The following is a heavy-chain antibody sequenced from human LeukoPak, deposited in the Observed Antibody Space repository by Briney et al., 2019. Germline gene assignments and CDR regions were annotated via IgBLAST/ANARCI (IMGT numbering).Heavy chain of an antibody. CDR1: GYTFTSYG. V-gene: IGHV1-18*04. D-gene: IGHD3-22*01. Sequence: ASVKVSCKASGYTFTSYGISWVRQAPGQGLEWMGWISAYNGNTNYAQKLQGRVTMTTDTSTSTAYMELRSLRSDDTAVYYCVRETSHYYDSSGYLDYWGQGILVTVSS. CDR2: ISAYNGNT. J-gene: IGHJ4*02. CDR3: VRETSHYYDSSGYLDY.